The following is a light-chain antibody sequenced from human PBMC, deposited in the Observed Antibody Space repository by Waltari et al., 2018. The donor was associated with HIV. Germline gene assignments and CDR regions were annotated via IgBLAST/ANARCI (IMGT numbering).Light chain of an antibody. CDR2: ANI. J-gene: IGLJ2*01. CDR1: SSNIGAGYD. V-gene: IGLV1-40*01. Sequence: QSVLTQPPSVSGAPGQRVTISCTGSSSNIGAGYDVHWYQQLPGTAPKLLIYANINRPSGVHDRFSGSKSGSSASLAITGLQAEDEAHYYCQSFDSSLTTSGVIFGGGTKLTVL. CDR3: QSFDSSLTTSGVI.